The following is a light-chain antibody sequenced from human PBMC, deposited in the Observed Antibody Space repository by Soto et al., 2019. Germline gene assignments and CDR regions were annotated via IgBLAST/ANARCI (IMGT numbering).Light chain of an antibody. CDR1: SSDVGGSNH. V-gene: IGLV2-14*01. J-gene: IGLJ3*02. Sequence: QSALTQPASVSGSPGQSITISCTGTSSDVGGSNHVYWYQQHPGKAPKLMIFDVSTRPSGVSNRFSGSKSGNTASLTISGRQAEDEDDYYCSSYATSSTLVLFGGGTKVTVL. CDR2: DVS. CDR3: SSYATSSTLVL.